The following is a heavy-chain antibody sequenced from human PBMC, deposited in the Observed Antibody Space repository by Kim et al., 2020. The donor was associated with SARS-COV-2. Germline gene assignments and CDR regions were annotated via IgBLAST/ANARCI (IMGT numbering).Heavy chain of an antibody. CDR1: GGTFSTYA. Sequence: SVKVSCKTSGGTFSTYAITWVRQAPGQGLEWMGGIIPIFGTADYAQKFQGRVSITADESTSTAYMELSSLRSEDTAVYYCARNRYNWHAEGGLYYYYGMDVWGQGTTVTVSS. D-gene: IGHD1-20*01. V-gene: IGHV1-69*13. CDR2: IIPIFGTA. CDR3: ARNRYNWHAEGGLYYYYGMDV. J-gene: IGHJ6*02.